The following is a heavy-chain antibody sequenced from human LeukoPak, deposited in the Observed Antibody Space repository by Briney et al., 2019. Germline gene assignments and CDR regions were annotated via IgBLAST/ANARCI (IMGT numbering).Heavy chain of an antibody. J-gene: IGHJ4*02. CDR2: IVPILGIA. V-gene: IGHV1-69*04. CDR1: GGIFSSYA. CDR3: ARDLPPYYFDY. Sequence: SVKVSCKASGGIFSSYAISWVRQAPGQGLEWMGRIVPILGIANYAQKFQGRVTITADKSTSTAYMDLSSLRSEDTAVYYCARDLPPYYFDYWGQGTLVTVSS.